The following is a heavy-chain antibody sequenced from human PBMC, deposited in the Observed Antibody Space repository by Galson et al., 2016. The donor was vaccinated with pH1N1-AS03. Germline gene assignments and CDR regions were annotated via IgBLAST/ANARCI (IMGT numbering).Heavy chain of an antibody. CDR1: GFSLSTSGVG. V-gene: IGHV2-5*01. J-gene: IGHJ5*02. Sequence: PALVKPTQTLTLTCTFSGFSLSTSGVGVGWIRQAPGKALEWLAIIYWNDDNRYSPSLRNRLTITKDTSKSQVVLTMTNMDPVDTATYFCARAYYGDFADWFDPWGQGTLVTVSS. CDR3: ARAYYGDFADWFDP. CDR2: IYWNDDN. D-gene: IGHD4-17*01.